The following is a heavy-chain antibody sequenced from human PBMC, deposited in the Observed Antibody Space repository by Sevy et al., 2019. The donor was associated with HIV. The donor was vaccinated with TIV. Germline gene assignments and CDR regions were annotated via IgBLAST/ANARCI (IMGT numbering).Heavy chain of an antibody. Sequence: GGSLRLSCAASGFTFSNYWMHWVRQAPGKGLVWVSRIKTDGSNRDSADSVKGLFFISRDNAKNLLYLQMNSLRAEDTAVYYCAREGDTILVPTAVDAFDFWGQGTMVTVSS. J-gene: IGHJ3*01. V-gene: IGHV3-74*01. CDR1: GFTFSNYW. CDR2: IKTDGSNR. D-gene: IGHD2-2*01. CDR3: AREGDTILVPTAVDAFDF.